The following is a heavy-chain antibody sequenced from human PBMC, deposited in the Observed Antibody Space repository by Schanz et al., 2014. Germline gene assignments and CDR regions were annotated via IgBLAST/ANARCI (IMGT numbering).Heavy chain of an antibody. CDR3: AKDSTHIDIVLVPTAIDY. Sequence: VQLVESGGGLVKPGGSLRLSCAASGFTFSSYAMHWVRQAPGKGLEWVAVISYDGRNKYYADSVKGRFTISRDNSKNTLYLQMNSLRAEDTAVYYCAKDSTHIDIVLVPTAIDYWGQGTLVTVSS. J-gene: IGHJ4*02. CDR1: GFTFSSYA. V-gene: IGHV3-30-3*01. CDR2: ISYDGRNK. D-gene: IGHD2-2*01.